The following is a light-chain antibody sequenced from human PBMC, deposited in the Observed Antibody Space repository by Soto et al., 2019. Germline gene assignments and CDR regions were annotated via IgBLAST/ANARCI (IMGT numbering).Light chain of an antibody. CDR3: QQARSFPFT. V-gene: IGKV1-12*01. CDR2: KAS. Sequence: DIQLTQSPSSLSASVGDSVTITCRACQVISSWLVWYQQKPGNAPKLLLYKASTLQTGVPSRFSGSEAGTEVTLPIISLQPEDFATYYCQQARSFPFTFGGGTEVKIK. J-gene: IGKJ4*01. CDR1: QVISSW.